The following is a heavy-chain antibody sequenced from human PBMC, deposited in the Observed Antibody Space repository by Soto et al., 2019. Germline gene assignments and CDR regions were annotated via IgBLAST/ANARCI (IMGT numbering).Heavy chain of an antibody. CDR1: GGTFSSYT. CDR2: IIPILGIA. V-gene: IGHV1-69*02. J-gene: IGHJ5*02. D-gene: IGHD2-2*01. Sequence: ASVKVSCKASGGTFSSYTISWVRQAPGQGLEWMGRIIPILGIANYAQKFQGRVTITADKSTSTAYMELSSLRSEDTAVYYCARGYCSSTSCYGIVRSWGQGTLVTVSS. CDR3: ARGYCSSTSCYGIVRS.